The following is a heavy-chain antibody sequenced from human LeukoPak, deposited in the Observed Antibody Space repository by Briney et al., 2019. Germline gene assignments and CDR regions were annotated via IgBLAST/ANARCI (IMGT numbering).Heavy chain of an antibody. V-gene: IGHV3-74*01. J-gene: IGHJ3*02. CDR2: VSNDGSST. Sequence: PGGSLKLSCAASGFTLSNYWMHWVRQGPGKGLVWVSRVSNDGSSTAYADSVRGRFTISRDNAKNSLCLQMNGLRAEDTAVYYCARNSYAFDMWGQGTMVTVSS. CDR1: GFTLSNYW. CDR3: ARNSYAFDM.